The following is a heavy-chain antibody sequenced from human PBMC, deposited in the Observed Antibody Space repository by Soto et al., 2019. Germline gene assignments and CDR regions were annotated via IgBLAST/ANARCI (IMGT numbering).Heavy chain of an antibody. Sequence: QVQLVQSGAEMRKPGASVKVSCKASGYTFSSYAISWVRQAPGQGLEWMGGIIPIFGTANYAQKFQGRVTITADKSTSTAYMELSSLRSEDTAVYYCASLRQLGDYYYYGMDVWGQGTTVTVSS. D-gene: IGHD6-6*01. CDR1: GYTFSSYA. CDR3: ASLRQLGDYYYYGMDV. V-gene: IGHV1-69*06. CDR2: IIPIFGTA. J-gene: IGHJ6*02.